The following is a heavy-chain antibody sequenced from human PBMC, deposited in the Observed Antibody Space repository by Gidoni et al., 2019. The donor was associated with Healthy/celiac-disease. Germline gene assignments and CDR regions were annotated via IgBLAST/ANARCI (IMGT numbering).Heavy chain of an antibody. Sequence: EVQLVESGGGLVQPGRSLRLSCAASGFTFDDYAMHWVRQAPGKGLGWVSGISWNSGSIGYADSVKGRFTIYRDNAKNALYLQMNSLRAEDTALYYCAKDIGRYYDILTGRYERGGMDVWGQGTTVTVS. V-gene: IGHV3-9*01. CDR3: AKDIGRYYDILTGRYERGGMDV. CDR1: GFTFDDYA. J-gene: IGHJ6*02. CDR2: ISWNSGSI. D-gene: IGHD3-9*01.